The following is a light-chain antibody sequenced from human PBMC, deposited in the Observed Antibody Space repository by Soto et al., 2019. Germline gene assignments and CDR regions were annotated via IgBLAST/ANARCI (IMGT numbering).Light chain of an antibody. CDR2: DAS. CDR1: QSVSTY. Sequence: EIVLTQSPATLSLSPGERATLSCRASQSVSTYLAWYQQKLGQAPRLLIYDASNRATGIPARFSGSGSGTDFTLTISSLEPEDFAVYYCPQRSNWPLSITFGQGTRMEIK. CDR3: PQRSNWPLSIT. J-gene: IGKJ5*01. V-gene: IGKV3-11*01.